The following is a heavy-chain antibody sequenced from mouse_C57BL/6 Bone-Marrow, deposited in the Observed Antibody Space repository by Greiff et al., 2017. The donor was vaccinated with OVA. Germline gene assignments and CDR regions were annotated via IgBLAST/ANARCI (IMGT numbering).Heavy chain of an antibody. J-gene: IGHJ3*01. D-gene: IGHD1-2*01. CDR1: GYTFTDYY. V-gene: IGHV1-26*01. CDR3: ARSLITRLFAY. Sequence: EVQLQQSGPELVKPGASVKISCKASGYTFTDYYMNWVKQSHGKSLEWIGDINPNNGGTSYNQKFKGKATLTVDKSSSTAYMELRSLTSEDSAVYYCARSLITRLFAYWGQGTLVTVSA. CDR2: INPNNGGT.